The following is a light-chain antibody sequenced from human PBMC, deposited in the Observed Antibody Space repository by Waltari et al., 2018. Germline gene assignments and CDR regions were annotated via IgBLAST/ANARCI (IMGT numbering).Light chain of an antibody. CDR2: DAS. CDR3: QQRGNLPET. J-gene: IGKJ2*01. Sequence: EIVLTQSPGTLSLSPGDSATLSYRASQNVNSFLAWYQQKRGQAPRLLIYDASKRATGIPDRISGSGSGTDFTLTISSLEPEDFAIYYCQQRGNLPETFGRGTRVEMK. V-gene: IGKV3-11*01. CDR1: QNVNSF.